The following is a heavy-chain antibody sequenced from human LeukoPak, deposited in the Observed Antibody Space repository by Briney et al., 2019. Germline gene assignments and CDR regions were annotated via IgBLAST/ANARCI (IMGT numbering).Heavy chain of an antibody. CDR2: IYSSGTT. CDR1: GFNVSRNY. Sequence: GGSLRLSCAASGFNVSRNYMSWVRQAPGKGLEWLSVIYSSGTTYYADSVKGRFTISRDSSKNTLCLQMNSLKADDTAVYYCATASRGYTADDFSFDYWGQGTLVTVSS. D-gene: IGHD5-12*01. V-gene: IGHV3-53*01. CDR3: ATASRGYTADDFSFDY. J-gene: IGHJ4*02.